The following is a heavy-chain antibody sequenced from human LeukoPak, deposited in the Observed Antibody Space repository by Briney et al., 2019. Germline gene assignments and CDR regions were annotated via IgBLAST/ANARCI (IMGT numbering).Heavy chain of an antibody. J-gene: IGHJ4*02. V-gene: IGHV4-38-2*02. CDR3: ARGDTLGTPTNFDY. D-gene: IGHD3-16*01. Sequence: SETLSLTCTVSGYYVSSGSYWAWIRQPPGKGLEWIGSISHSGRTYYNPSLKSRVTISVDTSISTAYLQWSSLKASDTAMYYCARGDTLGTPTNFDYWGQGTLVTVSS. CDR2: ISHSGRT. CDR1: GYYVSSGSY.